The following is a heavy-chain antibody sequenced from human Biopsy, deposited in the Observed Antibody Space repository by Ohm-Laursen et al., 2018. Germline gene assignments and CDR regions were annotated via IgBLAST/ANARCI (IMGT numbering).Heavy chain of an antibody. CDR3: ARGMRTTGWPYFDY. V-gene: IGHV4-61*01. CDR1: GYSIIPSGPEN. CDR2: IYSGGNT. J-gene: IGHJ4*02. Sequence: SETLSLTCTLSGYSIIPSGPENWSWLRQPPGQGLQYIGIIYSGGNTNYNPSLRSRVTMSVDTSKNQFSLRLNSVTAADTAVYYCARGMRTTGWPYFDYWGQGILVTVSS. D-gene: IGHD2/OR15-2a*01.